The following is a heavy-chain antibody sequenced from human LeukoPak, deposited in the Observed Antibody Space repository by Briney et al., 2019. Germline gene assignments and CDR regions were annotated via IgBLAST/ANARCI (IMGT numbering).Heavy chain of an antibody. V-gene: IGHV3-21*01. Sequence: MPGGSLRLSCAVSGFTFSSYEMNWVRQAPGKGLEWVSSISSSSYIYYADSVKGRFTISRDNAKNSPYLQMNSLRAEDTAVYYCAREFYGDYLFYYMDVWGKGTTVTVSS. CDR3: AREFYGDYLFYYMDV. J-gene: IGHJ6*03. D-gene: IGHD4-17*01. CDR1: GFTFSSYE. CDR2: ISSSSYI.